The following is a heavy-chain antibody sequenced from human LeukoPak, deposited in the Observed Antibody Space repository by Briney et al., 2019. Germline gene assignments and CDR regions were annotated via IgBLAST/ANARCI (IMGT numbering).Heavy chain of an antibody. CDR3: GRGSYLDH. V-gene: IGHV3-7*01. Sequence: GGSLRLSCAASGFTFISYWMSWVRQAPGKGLEWVANIKQDGSEKYYVDSVKGRCTISTNNAKNSLYLQMNSLRAGHIALYYCGRGSYLDHWGQGTLVTVSS. J-gene: IGHJ4*02. CDR1: GFTFISYW. CDR2: IKQDGSEK.